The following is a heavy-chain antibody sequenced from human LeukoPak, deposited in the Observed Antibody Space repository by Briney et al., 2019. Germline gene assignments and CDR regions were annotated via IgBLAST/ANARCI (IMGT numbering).Heavy chain of an antibody. D-gene: IGHD2-2*01. Sequence: PSETLSLTCTVSGYSISSGYYWGWIRQPAGKGLEWIGRIYTSGSTYYNPSLKSRVTMSVDTSKNQFSLKLSSVTAADTAVYFCARDHGVPAAPNWFDPWGQGTLVTVSS. CDR1: GYSISSGYY. V-gene: IGHV4-38-2*02. CDR3: ARDHGVPAAPNWFDP. CDR2: IYTSGST. J-gene: IGHJ5*02.